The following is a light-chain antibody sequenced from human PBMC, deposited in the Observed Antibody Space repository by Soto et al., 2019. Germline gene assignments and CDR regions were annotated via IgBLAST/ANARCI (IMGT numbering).Light chain of an antibody. CDR1: SSNIGKNY. CDR3: GTWDNTLSAGV. J-gene: IGLJ2*01. V-gene: IGLV1-51*01. Sequence: QSVLTQPPSVSAAPGQKVTISCSGSSSNIGKNYVSWYQQVPGTAPRLLIYDSNKRPSGIPDRFSGSNSGTSATLGIIGLQTGDEADYYCGTWDNTLSAGVFGGGTKLTVL. CDR2: DSN.